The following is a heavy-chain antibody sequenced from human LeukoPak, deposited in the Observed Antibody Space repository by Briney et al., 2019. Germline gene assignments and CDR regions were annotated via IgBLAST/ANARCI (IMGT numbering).Heavy chain of an antibody. J-gene: IGHJ4*02. CDR2: ISGSSDYI. D-gene: IGHD2-15*01. Sequence: GGSLRLSCAASGFTFSRSAMAWVRQAPGKGLEWFSSISGSSDYIYYAASVKGRFTISRENTKNSVSLQMNSLRAEDTAVYYCARLYCNGGSCYGKYYFDYWGQGALVTVSS. CDR3: ARLYCNGGSCYGKYYFDY. CDR1: GFTFSRSA. V-gene: IGHV3-21*01.